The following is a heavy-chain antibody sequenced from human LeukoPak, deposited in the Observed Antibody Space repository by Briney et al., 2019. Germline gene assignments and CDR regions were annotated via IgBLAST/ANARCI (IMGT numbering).Heavy chain of an antibody. Sequence: SETLSLTCTVSGGSISTYYWTWIRQSPGKGLEWIGYIYYSGSTNYNPSLKTRVTISVDTSKNQFSLKLNSVSATDTAVYYCARGTTRAYSGYDLPYYYGVDVWSQGTTVTVSS. CDR3: ARGTTRAYSGYDLPYYYGVDV. CDR2: IYYSGST. V-gene: IGHV4-59*08. J-gene: IGHJ6*02. CDR1: GGSISTYY. D-gene: IGHD5-12*01.